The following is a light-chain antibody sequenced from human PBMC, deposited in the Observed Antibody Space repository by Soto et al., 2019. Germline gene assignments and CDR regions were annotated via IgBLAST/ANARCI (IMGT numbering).Light chain of an antibody. CDR3: XQYGSSPQT. V-gene: IGKV3-20*01. CDR2: GAS. J-gene: IGKJ1*01. CDR1: QSVSSSY. Sequence: EIVLTQSPGTLSLSPGERATLSCRASQSVSSSYLAWYQQKPGQAPRLLIYGASSRATGIPDRFSGSGSGXXXXXXXXXXXXXXFXVXXXXQYGSSPQTFGQGTKVEIK.